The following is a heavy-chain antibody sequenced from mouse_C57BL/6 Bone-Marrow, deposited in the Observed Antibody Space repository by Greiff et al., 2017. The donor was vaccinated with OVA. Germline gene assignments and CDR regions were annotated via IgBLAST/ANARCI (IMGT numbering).Heavy chain of an antibody. D-gene: IGHD4-1*01. CDR1: GFNITDDY. CDR2: IDPENGDT. J-gene: IGHJ2*01. Sequence: VQLQQSGAELVRPGASVKLSCTASGFNITDDYMHWVKQRPEQGLEWIGWIDPENGDTEYASKFQGKATITADTSSNTAYLQLSSLTSDDTAINYCTSNWAYWGQGTTLTVSS. V-gene: IGHV14-4*01. CDR3: TSNWAY.